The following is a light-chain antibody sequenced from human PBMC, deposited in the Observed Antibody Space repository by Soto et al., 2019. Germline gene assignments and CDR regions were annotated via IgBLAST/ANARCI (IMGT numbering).Light chain of an antibody. Sequence: DIVLMQSPDILYFSPGERATVSCRASETITNNDLAWYQQKPGQAPRLLLYGASTRPTGIPARFSGSGSGTDFTLTIDRLEPEDFAVYFCHHYRSSPPYTFGQGTKRDIK. V-gene: IGKV3-20*01. CDR2: GAS. CDR1: ETITNND. J-gene: IGKJ2*01. CDR3: HHYRSSPPYT.